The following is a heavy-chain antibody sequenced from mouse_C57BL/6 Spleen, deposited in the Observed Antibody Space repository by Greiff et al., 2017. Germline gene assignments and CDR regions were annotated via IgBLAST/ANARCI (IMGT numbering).Heavy chain of an antibody. CDR1: GYTFTGYW. Sequence: VQLQQSGAELMKPGASVKLSCKATGYTFTGYWIEWVKQRPGHGLEWIGEILPGGGSTNYNEKLKGKATCTADPSSNTAYMQLSSLTTEDSANYSYAKRYYNYDRFDDWGQGTTLTVSS. CDR3: AKRYYNYDRFDD. J-gene: IGHJ2*01. CDR2: ILPGGGST. D-gene: IGHD2-4*01. V-gene: IGHV1-9*01.